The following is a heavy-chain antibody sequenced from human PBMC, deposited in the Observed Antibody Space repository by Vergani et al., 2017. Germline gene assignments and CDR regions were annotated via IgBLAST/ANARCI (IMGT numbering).Heavy chain of an antibody. CDR3: AAEGLVGANAFDI. D-gene: IGHD1-26*01. CDR1: GFTFTSSA. Sequence: QMQLVQSGPEVKKPGTSVKVSCKASGFTFTSSAVQWVRQARGQRLEWIGWIVVGSGNTNYAQKFQERVTITRVMSTSTAYMELSSLRSEDTAVYYCAAEGLVGANAFDIWGQGTMVTVSS. V-gene: IGHV1-58*01. CDR2: IVVGSGNT. J-gene: IGHJ3*02.